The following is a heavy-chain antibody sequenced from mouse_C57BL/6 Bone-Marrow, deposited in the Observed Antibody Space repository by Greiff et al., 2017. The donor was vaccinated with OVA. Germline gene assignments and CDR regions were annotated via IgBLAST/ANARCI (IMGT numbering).Heavy chain of an antibody. CDR1: GFNIKDDY. CDR3: TTWSGFYAMDY. J-gene: IGHJ4*01. D-gene: IGHD1-3*01. V-gene: IGHV14-4*01. CDR2: IDPENGDT. Sequence: VQLQQSGAELVRPGASVKLSCTASGFNIKDDYMHWVKQRPEQGLEWIGWIDPENGDTEYASKFQGKATITADTSSNTAYLQLSSLTSEDTAVYYCTTWSGFYAMDYWGQGTTVTVSS.